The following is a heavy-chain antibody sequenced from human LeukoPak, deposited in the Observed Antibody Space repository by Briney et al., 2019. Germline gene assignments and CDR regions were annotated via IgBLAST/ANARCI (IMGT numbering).Heavy chain of an antibody. J-gene: IGHJ4*02. V-gene: IGHV1-69*04. CDR1: GGTFSSYA. Sequence: GASVKLSCKASGGTFSSYAIIWVRQAPGQGLEWMGRIIPILGIANYAQKFQGRVTITADKSTSTAYMELSSLRSEDTAVYYCARDRLRSSSWYYFDYWGQGTLVPVSS. D-gene: IGHD6-13*01. CDR2: IIPILGIA. CDR3: ARDRLRSSSWYYFDY.